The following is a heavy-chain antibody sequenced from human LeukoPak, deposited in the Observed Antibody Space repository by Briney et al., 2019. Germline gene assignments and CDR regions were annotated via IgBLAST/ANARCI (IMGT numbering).Heavy chain of an antibody. Sequence: GSLRLSCAASGFTFSSYAMSWIRQPPGKGLEWIGEINHSGSTNHNPSLKSRVTISVDTSKNQFSLKLSSVTAADTAVYYCARGHFWSGNTAWGQGTLVTVSS. V-gene: IGHV4-34*01. CDR1: GFTFSSYA. D-gene: IGHD3-3*01. CDR2: INHSGST. J-gene: IGHJ5*02. CDR3: ARGHFWSGNTA.